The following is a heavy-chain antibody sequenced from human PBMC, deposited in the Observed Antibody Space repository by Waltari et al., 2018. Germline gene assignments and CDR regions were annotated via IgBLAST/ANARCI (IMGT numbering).Heavy chain of an antibody. CDR2: MSGGGGST. D-gene: IGHD1-26*01. V-gene: IGHV3-23*04. J-gene: IGHJ6*02. CDR3: AKTLSDPSVGGLDV. CDR1: GFTFGRSA. Sequence: EVPLVESGGGLVQPGGSLRLSCEASGFTFGRSAMTWVRQVPGKGLEWLSAMSGGGGSTYYADSVQGRFIISRDPSKNTLFLQLNSLRVEDTAVYFCAKTLSDPSVGGLDVWGQGTPVTVSS.